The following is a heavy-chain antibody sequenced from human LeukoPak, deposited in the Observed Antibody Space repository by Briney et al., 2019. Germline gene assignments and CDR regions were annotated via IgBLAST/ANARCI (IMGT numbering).Heavy chain of an antibody. CDR2: IKQDGSEK. V-gene: IGHV3-7*01. Sequence: GGSLRLSCAASGFTFSSYWMSWVRQAPGKGLEWVANIKQDGSEKYYVDSVKGRFTISRDNAKNSLYLQMNSLRAEDTAVYYCAKDSGPAAIRSYYFDYWGQGTLVTVSS. D-gene: IGHD2-2*01. J-gene: IGHJ4*02. CDR1: GFTFSSYW. CDR3: AKDSGPAAIRSYYFDY.